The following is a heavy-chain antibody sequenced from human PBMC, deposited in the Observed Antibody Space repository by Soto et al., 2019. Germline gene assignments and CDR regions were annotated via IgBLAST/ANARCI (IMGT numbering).Heavy chain of an antibody. D-gene: IGHD6-13*01. CDR3: ARHNKGRRTAAETWFDP. V-gene: IGHV4-39*01. J-gene: IGHJ5*02. CDR2: IYYSGST. Sequence: SETLSLTCTVSGGSISSSSYYWGWIRQPPGKGLEWIGSIYYSGSTYYNPSLKSRVTISVDTSKNQFSLKLSSVTAADTAVYYCARHNKGRRTAAETWFDPWGQGTLVTVSS. CDR1: GGSISSSSYY.